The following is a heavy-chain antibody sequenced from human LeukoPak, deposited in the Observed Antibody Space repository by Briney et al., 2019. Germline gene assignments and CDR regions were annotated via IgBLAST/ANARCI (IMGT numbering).Heavy chain of an antibody. J-gene: IGHJ6*02. D-gene: IGHD3-10*01. CDR3: ARQFYYGSGRGYGMDV. V-gene: IGHV5-10-1*01. Sequence: GESLKISCKGSGYTFTNYWLGWVRQMPGKGLEWMGRIDPSDSYTSYRPSFQGHVTISTDKSISTAYLQWSSLKASDTAMYYCARQFYYGSGRGYGMDVWGQGTTVTVSS. CDR2: IDPSDSYT. CDR1: GYTFTNYW.